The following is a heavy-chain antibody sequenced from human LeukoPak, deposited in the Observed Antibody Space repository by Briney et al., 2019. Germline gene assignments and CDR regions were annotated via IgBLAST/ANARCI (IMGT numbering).Heavy chain of an antibody. Sequence: SETLSLTCTVSGASFSSSTYYWGWIRQPPGKGLEWIGSIHYSGSTYYNPSLKSRVTMSVNTSKNQFSLKLSSVTAADTAVYYCARHAGGISATGTRPFDYWGQGTLVTVSS. CDR3: ARHAGGISATGTRPFDY. V-gene: IGHV4-39*01. D-gene: IGHD6-13*01. J-gene: IGHJ4*02. CDR1: GASFSSSTYY. CDR2: IHYSGST.